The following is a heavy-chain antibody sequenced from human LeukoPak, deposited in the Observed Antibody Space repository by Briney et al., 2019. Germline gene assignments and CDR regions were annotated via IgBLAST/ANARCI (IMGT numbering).Heavy chain of an antibody. V-gene: IGHV5-51*01. D-gene: IGHD3-9*01. J-gene: IGHJ4*02. CDR3: ARHSYDILTGYYPDY. CDR2: IYPSDSDT. CDR1: GSSFTNYW. Sequence: GESLKISCKVFGSSFTNYWIGWVRQMPGKGLEWMGIIYPSDSDTRYSPSFQGQVTISVDKSISTAYLQWSSLKASDTAMYYCARHSYDILTGYYPDYWGQGTLVTVSS.